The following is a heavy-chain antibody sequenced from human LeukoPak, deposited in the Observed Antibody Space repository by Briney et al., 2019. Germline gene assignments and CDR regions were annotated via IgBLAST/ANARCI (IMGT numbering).Heavy chain of an antibody. V-gene: IGHV1-18*01. Sequence: ASVTVSCKASGYTFTSYGISWVRQAPGQGLEWMGWISAYNGNTNYAQKLQGRVTMTTDTSTRTAYMELRSLRSDDTAVYYCARDSGDIVATSFDYWGQGTLVTVSS. J-gene: IGHJ4*02. CDR2: ISAYNGNT. D-gene: IGHD5-12*01. CDR3: ARDSGDIVATSFDY. CDR1: GYTFTSYG.